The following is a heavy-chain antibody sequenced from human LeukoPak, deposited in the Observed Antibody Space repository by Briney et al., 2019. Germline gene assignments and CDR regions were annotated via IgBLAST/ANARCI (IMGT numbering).Heavy chain of an antibody. D-gene: IGHD1-26*01. Sequence: SVKVSCKASGGTFSSYAISWVRQAPGQGLEWMGGIIPIFGTANYAQEFQGRVTITADESTSTAYMELSSLRSEDTAVYYCARTVSFIVGATEPTHYAFDIWGQGTMVTVSS. CDR2: IIPIFGTA. CDR1: GGTFSSYA. CDR3: ARTVSFIVGATEPTHYAFDI. V-gene: IGHV1-69*13. J-gene: IGHJ3*02.